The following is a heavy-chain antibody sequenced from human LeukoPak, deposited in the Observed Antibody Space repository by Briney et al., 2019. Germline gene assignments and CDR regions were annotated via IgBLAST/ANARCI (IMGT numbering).Heavy chain of an antibody. J-gene: IGHJ4*02. CDR1: SFIFSNAW. Sequence: GGSLRLSCAASSFIFSNAWMNWVRQAPGKGLEWVSVIYSGGSTYYADSVKGRFTISRDNAKNSLYLQMNSLRAEDTAVYYCTRVGYIDEGIDYWGQGTLVTVSS. V-gene: IGHV3-53*01. CDR2: IYSGGST. D-gene: IGHD5-24*01. CDR3: TRVGYIDEGIDY.